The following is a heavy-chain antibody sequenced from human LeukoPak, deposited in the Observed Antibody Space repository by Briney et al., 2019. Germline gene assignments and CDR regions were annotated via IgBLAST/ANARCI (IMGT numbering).Heavy chain of an antibody. D-gene: IGHD2-8*02. V-gene: IGHV5-10-1*01. CDR3: ARDGGGVSSWVSH. CDR1: GYSFSSYW. CDR2: IDPGDSFT. Sequence: GESLKISCQGSGYSFSSYWISGVRQMPGKGLEWMGRIDPGDSFTNYRPSLEGRVTISADKSLSTVYLQWSSLKASDTAIYYCARDGGGVSSWVSHWGQGTLVTVSS. J-gene: IGHJ4*02.